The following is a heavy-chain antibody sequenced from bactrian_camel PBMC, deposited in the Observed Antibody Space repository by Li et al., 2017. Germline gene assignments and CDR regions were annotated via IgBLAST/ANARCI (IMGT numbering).Heavy chain of an antibody. CDR3: AATVRPCTLIAREYSG. J-gene: IGHJ4*01. Sequence: HVQLVESGGGPVQAGESLRLSCKTSGYTAGRYCMGWFRQAPGKEREGVVVLDSDGTTSYGDSVKGRFTVSRDNAKNILYLQMNSLKPEDTALYYCAATVRPCTLIAREYSGWGQGTQVTVS. CDR2: LDSDGTT. D-gene: IGHD4*01. V-gene: IGHV3S55*01. CDR1: GYTAGRYC.